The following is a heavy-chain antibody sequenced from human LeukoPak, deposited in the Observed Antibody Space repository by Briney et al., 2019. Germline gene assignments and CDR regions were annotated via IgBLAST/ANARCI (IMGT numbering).Heavy chain of an antibody. D-gene: IGHD3-10*01. CDR1: GFTVSSNY. V-gene: IGHV3-53*05. CDR2: IKWNGGST. Sequence: GGSLRLSCAASGFTVSSNYMSWVRQAPGKGLEWVSSIKWNGGSTGYANSVKGRFTISRDNSKNTLYLQMNSLRPEDTAVYYCAPSGSAFDYWGQGTLVTVSS. J-gene: IGHJ4*02. CDR3: APSGSAFDY.